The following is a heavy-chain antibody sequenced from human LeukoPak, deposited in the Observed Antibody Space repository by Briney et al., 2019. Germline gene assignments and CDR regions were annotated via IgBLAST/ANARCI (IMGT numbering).Heavy chain of an antibody. J-gene: IGHJ4*02. CDR1: GASISNYY. Sequence: SXXLSLTCTVSGASISNYYWSWIRQPAGKGLEWIGRIYTSGSTNYNASLKSRVSMSVDTSKNQFSLKLSSVTAADTAVFYCARENSGSYREFDYWGQGTLVTVSS. CDR3: ARENSGSYREFDY. CDR2: IYTSGST. D-gene: IGHD1-26*01. V-gene: IGHV4-4*07.